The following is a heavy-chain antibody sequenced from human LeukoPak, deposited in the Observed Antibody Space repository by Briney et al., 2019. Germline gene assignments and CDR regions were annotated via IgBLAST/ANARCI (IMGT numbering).Heavy chain of an antibody. CDR2: MNPNSGNT. J-gene: IGHJ5*02. D-gene: IGHD6-13*01. CDR1: GYTFTSYD. CDR3: ARGQGYSSSWGIDP. V-gene: IGHV1-8*03. Sequence: GASVKVSCKASGYTFTSYDINWVRQATGQGLEWMGWMNPNSGNTGYAQKFQGRVTITRSTSISTAYMELRSLRSEDTAVYYCARGQGYSSSWGIDPWGQGTLVTVSS.